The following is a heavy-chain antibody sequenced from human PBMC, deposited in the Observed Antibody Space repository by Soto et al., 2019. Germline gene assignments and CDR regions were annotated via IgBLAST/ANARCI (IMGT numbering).Heavy chain of an antibody. J-gene: IGHJ4*02. V-gene: IGHV3-74*01. CDR1: GFTFSNYW. Sequence: EVQLVESGGGLVQPGGSLRLSCAASGFTFSNYWMHWVRQAPGEGLVWVSRINSDGTTTNYADSVKGRFTVSRDNAKNTLYLQMNSLRAEETAIYYCARGGLHAFYKDNWGQGTLVTVS. CDR3: ARGGLHAFYKDN. D-gene: IGHD3-10*01. CDR2: INSDGTTT.